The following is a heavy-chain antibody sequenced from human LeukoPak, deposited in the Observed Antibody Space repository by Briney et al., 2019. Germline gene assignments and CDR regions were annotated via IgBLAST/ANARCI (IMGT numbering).Heavy chain of an antibody. V-gene: IGHV4-61*02. CDR1: GGSISSGGHY. Sequence: PSQTLSLTCTVSGGSISSGGHYWSWIRQPAGKGLEYLGRICSTGSTNYNPSPRSRVTISADTSKNHFSLKLTSVTAADTAVYYCARDQTYSGSGIYTYFDYWGQGILVTVSS. CDR3: ARDQTYSGSGIYTYFDY. CDR2: ICSTGST. D-gene: IGHD3-10*01. J-gene: IGHJ4*02.